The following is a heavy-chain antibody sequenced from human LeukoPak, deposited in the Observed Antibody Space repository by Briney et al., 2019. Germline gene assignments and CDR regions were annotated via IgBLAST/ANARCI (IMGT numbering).Heavy chain of an antibody. CDR1: GGTFSSYA. V-gene: IGHV1-69*13. D-gene: IGHD3-10*01. CDR2: IIPIFGTA. CDR3: ARDHPLWFGELSFLWDI. Sequence: SVKVSCKASGGTFSSYAISWVRQAPGQGLEWMGGIIPIFGTANYAQKFQGRVTITADESTSTAYMELSSLRSEDTAVYYCARDHPLWFGELSFLWDIWGQGTMVTVSS. J-gene: IGHJ3*02.